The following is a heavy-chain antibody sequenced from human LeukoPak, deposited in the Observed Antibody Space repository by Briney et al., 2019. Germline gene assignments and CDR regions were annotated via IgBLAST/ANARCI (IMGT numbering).Heavy chain of an antibody. D-gene: IGHD6-13*01. Sequence: SETLSLTCTVSGGSVSSGSYYWSWIRQPPGKGLEWIGYIYYSGSTNYNPSLKSRVTISVDTSKNQFSLKLSSVTAADTAVYYCARAPTESSSWSLYYYYYGMDVWGQGTTVTVSS. V-gene: IGHV4-61*01. J-gene: IGHJ6*02. CDR2: IYYSGST. CDR1: GGSVSSGSYY. CDR3: ARAPTESSSWSLYYYYYGMDV.